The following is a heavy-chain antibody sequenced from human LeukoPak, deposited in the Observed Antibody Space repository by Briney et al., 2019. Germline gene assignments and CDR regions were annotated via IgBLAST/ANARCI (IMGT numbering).Heavy chain of an antibody. Sequence: GASVKVSCKASGYTFTGYYMHWVRQAPGQGVEWMGWINPNSGGTNYAQKFQGRVTMTRDTSISTAHMELSRLRSDDTAVYYCARSTRYNWNDDYWGQGTLVTVSS. CDR2: INPNSGGT. J-gene: IGHJ4*02. V-gene: IGHV1-2*02. CDR3: ARSTRYNWNDDY. D-gene: IGHD1-1*01. CDR1: GYTFTGYY.